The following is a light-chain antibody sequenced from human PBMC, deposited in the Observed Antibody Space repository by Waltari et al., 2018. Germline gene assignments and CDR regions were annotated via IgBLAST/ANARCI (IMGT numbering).Light chain of an antibody. CDR1: SGSIATNY. CDR2: EDK. CDR3: QSYDNSLTV. Sequence: NFMLTQPHSVSESPGKTVTISCTRSSGSIATNYVQWYQQRQGSAPTNIIYEDKQRPSRVPYRSSGSIDISSNSASLTISGLKTEDEADYYCQSYDNSLTVFGGGTRLTVL. V-gene: IGLV6-57*04. J-gene: IGLJ3*02.